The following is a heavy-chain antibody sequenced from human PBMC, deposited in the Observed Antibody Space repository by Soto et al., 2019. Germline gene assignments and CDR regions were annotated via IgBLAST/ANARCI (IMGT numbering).Heavy chain of an antibody. CDR2: IIPIFGTT. Sequence: SVKVSCKASGGTFSSYAISWVRQAPGQGLEWMGGIIPIFGTTNYAQKFQGRVTITADESTSTAYMELSSLRSEDTAVYYCARMAPGDSSGFWNYFDYWGQGTLVTVSS. CDR3: ARMAPGDSSGFWNYFDY. CDR1: GGTFSSYA. J-gene: IGHJ4*02. V-gene: IGHV1-69*13. D-gene: IGHD6-19*01.